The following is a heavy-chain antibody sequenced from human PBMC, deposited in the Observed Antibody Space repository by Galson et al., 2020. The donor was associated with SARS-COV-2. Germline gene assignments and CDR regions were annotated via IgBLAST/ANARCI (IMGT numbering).Heavy chain of an antibody. CDR3: VAGDSGDH. Sequence: GGSLRLSCTATELIFNKNDMSWVRQAPGQGLEWVAIIWHDGSKKFYADFVRGRFTISRDNSQDSVFLQMNSLSVEDTGLYYCVAGDSGDHWGQGTLVTVSS. D-gene: IGHD2-21*02. V-gene: IGHV3-33*07. J-gene: IGHJ5*02. CDR2: IWHDGSKK. CDR1: ELIFNKND.